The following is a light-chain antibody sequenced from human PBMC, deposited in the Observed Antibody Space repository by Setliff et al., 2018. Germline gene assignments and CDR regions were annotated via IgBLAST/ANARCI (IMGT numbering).Light chain of an antibody. CDR2: EVS. Sequence: QSVLTQPAFVSGSPGQSITISCTGTRSDVGAYNYVSWYQHHPGKAPRLIIYEVSDRPSGISHRFSGSKSGNGASLTISGLQAEDEADYYCSSYAGSNNYVFGTGTKVTV. CDR1: RSDVGAYNY. CDR3: SSYAGSNNYV. J-gene: IGLJ1*01. V-gene: IGLV2-14*01.